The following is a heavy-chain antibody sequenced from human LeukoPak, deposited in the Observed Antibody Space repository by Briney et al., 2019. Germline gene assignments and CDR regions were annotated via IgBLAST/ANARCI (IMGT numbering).Heavy chain of an antibody. CDR1: GYTFTGYY. CDR3: ARGRRPIAAAGTGKWFDP. Sequence: ASVKVSCKASGYTFTGYYMHWVRQAPGQGLEWMGWINPNSGGTNYAQKFQGRVTMTRDTSISTAYMELSRLGSDDTAGYYCARGRRPIAAAGTGKWFDPWGQGTLVTVSS. CDR2: INPNSGGT. V-gene: IGHV1-2*02. D-gene: IGHD6-13*01. J-gene: IGHJ5*02.